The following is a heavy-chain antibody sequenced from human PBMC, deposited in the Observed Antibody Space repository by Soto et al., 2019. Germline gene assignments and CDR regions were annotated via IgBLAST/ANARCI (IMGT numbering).Heavy chain of an antibody. CDR2: IYSDGST. Sequence: EVQLVESGGGLIQPGGSLRLSCAASGFTVSRNYMSWVRQAPGKGLAWVSVIYSDGSTYYADSVKGRFTISRDSSKNTLYLHMTSRRVEDTAVYYCERVRYAVTVGGAFDIWGQGTMVTVSS. V-gene: IGHV3-53*01. CDR3: ERVRYAVTVGGAFDI. J-gene: IGHJ3*02. D-gene: IGHD2-21*02. CDR1: GFTVSRNY.